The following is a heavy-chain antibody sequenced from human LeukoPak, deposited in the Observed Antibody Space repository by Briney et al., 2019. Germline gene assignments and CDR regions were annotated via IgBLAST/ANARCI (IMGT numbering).Heavy chain of an antibody. D-gene: IGHD4-23*01. Sequence: SETLSLTCAVYGGSFSGYYWSWIRQPPGKGLEWIGEINHSGSTNYNPSLKSRVTISVDTSKNQFSLKLSSMTAADTAVYYCARQGGYGGNSVFDYWGQGTLVTVSS. CDR3: ARQGGYGGNSVFDY. CDR2: INHSGST. CDR1: GGSFSGYY. V-gene: IGHV4-34*01. J-gene: IGHJ4*02.